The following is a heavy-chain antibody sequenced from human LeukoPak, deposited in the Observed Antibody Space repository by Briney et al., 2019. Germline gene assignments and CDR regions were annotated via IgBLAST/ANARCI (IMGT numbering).Heavy chain of an antibody. J-gene: IGHJ4*02. CDR3: ARIVGATFDY. D-gene: IGHD1-26*01. V-gene: IGHV4-39*07. Sequence: SETLSLTCTVSGGSISSSSYYWGWIRQPPGKGLEWIGSIRYSGSTYYNPSLKSRVTISVDTSKNQFSLKLSSVTAADTAVYYCARIVGATFDYWGQGTLVTVSS. CDR2: IRYSGST. CDR1: GGSISSSSYY.